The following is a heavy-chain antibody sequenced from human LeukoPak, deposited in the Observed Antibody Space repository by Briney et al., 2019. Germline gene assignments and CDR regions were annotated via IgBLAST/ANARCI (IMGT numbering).Heavy chain of an antibody. CDR2: IYYSGST. CDR1: GGSISSYY. V-gene: IGHV4-59*08. Sequence: PSETLSLTCTVSGGSISSYYWSWIRQPPGKGLEWIGYIYYSGSTNYNLSLKSRVTISVDTSKNQFSLKLSSVTAADTAVYYCARTGIAARLERESPYYFDYWGQGTLVTVSS. CDR3: ARTGIAARLERESPYYFDY. J-gene: IGHJ4*02. D-gene: IGHD6-6*01.